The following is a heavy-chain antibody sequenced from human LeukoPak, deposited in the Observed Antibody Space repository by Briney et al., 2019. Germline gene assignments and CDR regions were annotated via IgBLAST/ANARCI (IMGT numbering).Heavy chain of an antibody. Sequence: PSETLSLTCAVYGGSFSGYYWSWIRQPPGKGLEWIGEINHSGNTNYNPSLKSRVTISVDTSKNQFSLKLSSVTAADTAVYYCARGLNYPDYWGQGTLVTVSS. CDR2: INHSGNT. J-gene: IGHJ4*02. V-gene: IGHV4-34*01. CDR3: ARGLNYPDY. CDR1: GGSFSGYY.